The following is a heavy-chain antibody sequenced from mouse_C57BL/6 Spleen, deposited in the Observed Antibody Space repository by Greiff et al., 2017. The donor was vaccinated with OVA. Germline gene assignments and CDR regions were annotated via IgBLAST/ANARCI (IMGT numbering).Heavy chain of an antibody. V-gene: IGHV5-4*01. J-gene: IGHJ2*01. CDR3: ARDSNYFDY. D-gene: IGHD1-1*01. CDR2: ISDGGSYT. CDR1: GFTFSSYA. Sequence: EVKLVESGGGLVKPGGSLKLSCAASGFTFSSYAMSWVRQTPEKTLEWVATISDGGSYTYYPDNVKGRFTISRDNAKNNLYLQMSHLKSEDTAMYYCARDSNYFDYWGQGTTLTVSS.